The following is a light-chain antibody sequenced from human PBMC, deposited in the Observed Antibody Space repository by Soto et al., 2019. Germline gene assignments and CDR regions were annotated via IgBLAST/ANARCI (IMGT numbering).Light chain of an antibody. CDR2: GAS. J-gene: IGKJ4*02. V-gene: IGKV3-20*01. CDR3: QQSGKSFPLT. CDR1: QSISSTY. Sequence: EIVLTQSPGTLSLSPGERATLSCRASQSISSTYLAWYQQKPGQAPKLRISGASSSATGIPDRFSGSRSGTDFVLTISRLEPEDFAMYYCQQSGKSFPLTFGGGTKLEI.